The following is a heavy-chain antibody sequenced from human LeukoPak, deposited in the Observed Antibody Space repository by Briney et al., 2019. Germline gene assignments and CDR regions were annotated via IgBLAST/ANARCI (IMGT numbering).Heavy chain of an antibody. V-gene: IGHV3-23*01. CDR2: IRDSGGRT. J-gene: IGHJ4*02. Sequence: PGGSLRLSCAVSGITLSNYGMSWVRQAPGKGLEWVGGIRDSGGRTNYADSVKGRFTIASDNPNNTLYLQMNSLRAEDAAVYYCARDGGRGSSDFDYWGQGTLVTVSS. CDR1: GITLSNYG. D-gene: IGHD1-26*01. CDR3: ARDGGRGSSDFDY.